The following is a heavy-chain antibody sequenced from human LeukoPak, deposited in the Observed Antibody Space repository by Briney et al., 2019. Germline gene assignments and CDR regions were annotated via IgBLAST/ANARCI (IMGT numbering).Heavy chain of an antibody. Sequence: PSKTLSLTCTVSGGSISGSSYYWGWIRQPPGKGLEWIGSIYYSGSTYYNPSLKSRVTISVDTSKNQFSLKLNSVTATDTAVYYCARRYGPWGQGTLVTVSS. CDR1: GGSISGSSYY. D-gene: IGHD3-16*01. J-gene: IGHJ4*02. CDR3: ARRYGP. V-gene: IGHV4-39*01. CDR2: IYYSGST.